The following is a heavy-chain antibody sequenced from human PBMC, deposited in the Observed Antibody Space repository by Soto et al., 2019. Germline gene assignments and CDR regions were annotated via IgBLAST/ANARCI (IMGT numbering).Heavy chain of an antibody. CDR1: GGSISSYY. V-gene: IGHV4-59*01. J-gene: IGHJ6*02. Sequence: SETLSLTCTVSGGSISSYYWSWIRQPPGKGLEWIGYIYYSGSTNYNPSLKSRVTISVDTSKNQFSLKPSSVTAADTAVYYCARDLANDSGSYYGMDVWGQGTTVTVSS. D-gene: IGHD1-26*01. CDR2: IYYSGST. CDR3: ARDLANDSGSYYGMDV.